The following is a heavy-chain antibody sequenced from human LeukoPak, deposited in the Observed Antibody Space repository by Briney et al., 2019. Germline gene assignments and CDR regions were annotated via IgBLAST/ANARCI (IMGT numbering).Heavy chain of an antibody. CDR3: ARHDGYYWFDP. CDR1: GGSISSGSYY. J-gene: IGHJ5*02. D-gene: IGHD5-18*01. V-gene: IGHV4-61*10. Sequence: PSQTLSPTCTVSGGSISSGSYYWSWIRQPAGKGLEWIGYIYYSGSTNYNPSLKSRVTISVDTSKHQFSLKLSSVTAADTAVYYCARHDGYYWFDPWGQGTLVTVSS. CDR2: IYYSGST.